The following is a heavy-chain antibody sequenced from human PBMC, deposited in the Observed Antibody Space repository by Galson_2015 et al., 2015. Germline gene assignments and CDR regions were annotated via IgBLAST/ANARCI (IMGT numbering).Heavy chain of an antibody. V-gene: IGHV1-18*01. CDR3: ARDLYDFWSGYYAY. CDR1: GYTFTSYD. J-gene: IGHJ4*02. Sequence: SVKVSCKASGYTFTSYDINWVRQATGQGLEWMGWISAYTGNTNYAQKLQGRVTMTTDTSTSTAYMELRSLRSDDTAVYYCARDLYDFWSGYYAYWGQGTLVTVSS. D-gene: IGHD3-3*01. CDR2: ISAYTGNT.